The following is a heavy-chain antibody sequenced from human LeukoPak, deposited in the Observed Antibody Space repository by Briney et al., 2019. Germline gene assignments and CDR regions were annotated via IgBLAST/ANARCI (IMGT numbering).Heavy chain of an antibody. CDR2: IIPIFGTA. CDR3: ARDVSSTSPNWFDP. J-gene: IGHJ5*02. Sequence: GSSVKVSCKASGGTFSSYAISWVRQAPGQGLEWMGGIIPIFGTANYTQKFQGRVTITADESTSTAYMELSSLRSEDTAVYYCARDVSSTSPNWFDPWGQGTLVTVSS. V-gene: IGHV1-69*01. CDR1: GGTFSSYA. D-gene: IGHD2-2*01.